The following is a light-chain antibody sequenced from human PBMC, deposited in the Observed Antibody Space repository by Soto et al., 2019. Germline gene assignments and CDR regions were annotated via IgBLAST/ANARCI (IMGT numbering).Light chain of an antibody. CDR2: AAS. CDR1: QSISSS. CDR3: QQSSSTPPT. Sequence: DIQMTQSPSSLSASVGDRVTITCRASQSISSSLNWYQQKQGQAPKLLLYAASSLQSGVPSRFSGSGSGTDFTLTISSLQPEDFATYYCQQSSSTPPTFGQGTKLEIK. J-gene: IGKJ2*01. V-gene: IGKV1-39*01.